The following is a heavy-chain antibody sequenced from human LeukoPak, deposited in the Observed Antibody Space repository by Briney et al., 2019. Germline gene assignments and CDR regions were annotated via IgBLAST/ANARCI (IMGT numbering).Heavy chain of an antibody. CDR3: AKPRIAARRSDAFDI. CDR2: IRYDGSNK. Sequence: GGSLRLSCAASGFTFSSYGMHWVRQAPGKGLEWVAFIRYDGSNKYYADSVKGRFTISRDNSKNTLYLQMNSLRAEDTAVYYCAKPRIAARRSDAFDIWGQGTMVTVSS. D-gene: IGHD6-6*01. CDR1: GFTFSSYG. J-gene: IGHJ3*02. V-gene: IGHV3-30*02.